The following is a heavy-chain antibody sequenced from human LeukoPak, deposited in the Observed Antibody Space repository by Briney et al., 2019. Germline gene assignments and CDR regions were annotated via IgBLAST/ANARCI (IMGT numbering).Heavy chain of an antibody. V-gene: IGHV3-23*01. CDR3: AKRGVVVRVFLVGFNKEAYYFDS. J-gene: IGHJ4*02. D-gene: IGHD3-16*02. Sequence: GGSLRLSCGVSGITLSNYGMTWVRQAPGKGLEWVAGLSGSAGGSNYADSVKGRFTISRDNSKNTLFLQMDRLRAEDTAVYFCAKRGVVVRVFLVGFNKEAYYFDSWGQGALVTVSS. CDR2: LSGSAGGS. CDR1: GITLSNYG.